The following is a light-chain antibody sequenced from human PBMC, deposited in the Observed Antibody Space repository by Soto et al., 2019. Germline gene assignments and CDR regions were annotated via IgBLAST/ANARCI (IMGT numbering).Light chain of an antibody. CDR3: QQYPNWPLT. V-gene: IGKV3-15*01. J-gene: IGKJ4*01. Sequence: DIVMTQSPATLSVSPGEGATLSCWASQTISINLAWYQQKPGQTPRLLIYGASTRATGVPTRFSASGSGTDFTLTINSLQSEDSAVYFCQQYPNWPLTFGEGTKVEIK. CDR2: GAS. CDR1: QTISIN.